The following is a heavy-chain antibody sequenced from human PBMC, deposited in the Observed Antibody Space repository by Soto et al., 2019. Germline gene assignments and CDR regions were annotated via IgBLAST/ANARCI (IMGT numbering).Heavy chain of an antibody. Sequence: SETLSLTCTVSGDSVRTHSYSWGWIRQSPGKGLEWIGTIYSSENTYYNPSLLSRVTISVDTSKNEFSLRLSSVTAADTAVYYCARLNGYCISTNCHGYYGMDVWGQGTTVT. J-gene: IGHJ6*02. CDR3: ARLNGYCISTNCHGYYGMDV. CDR2: IYSSENT. CDR1: GDSVRTHSYS. V-gene: IGHV4-39*01. D-gene: IGHD2-2*03.